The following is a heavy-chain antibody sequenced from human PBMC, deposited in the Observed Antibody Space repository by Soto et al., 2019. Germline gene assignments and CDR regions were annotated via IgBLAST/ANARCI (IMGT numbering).Heavy chain of an antibody. CDR2: ISWEGGRI. V-gene: IGHV3-9*01. CDR3: TTENY. CDR1: GFNFDDYA. J-gene: IGHJ4*02. Sequence: GGSLRLSCATSGFNFDDYAMHWVRQVPGKGLEWISGISWEGGRIGYAAPVKGRFTISRDDSKNTLYLQMNSVKTEDTALYYCTTENYWSQGTLVTVSS.